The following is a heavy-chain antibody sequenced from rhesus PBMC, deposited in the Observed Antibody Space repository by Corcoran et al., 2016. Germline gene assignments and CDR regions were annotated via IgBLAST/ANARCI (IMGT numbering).Heavy chain of an antibody. CDR1: GGSISSNF. CDR2: ISGSDGTT. Sequence: QLQESGPGLVKPSETLSLTCAVSGGSISSNFWGWIRQPPGKGLEWIGRISGSDGTTAYSPSLKSRVTISIDTTKTQFSRKVNSVTAADTAVYYCARGSNLSGLDFWGQGVRVTVSS. CDR3: ARGSNLSGLDF. J-gene: IGHJ3*01. D-gene: IGHD4-23*01. V-gene: IGHV4-160*01.